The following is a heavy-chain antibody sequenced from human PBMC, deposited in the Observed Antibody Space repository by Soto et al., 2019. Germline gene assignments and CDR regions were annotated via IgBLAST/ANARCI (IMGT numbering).Heavy chain of an antibody. D-gene: IGHD6-6*01. V-gene: IGHV1-46*01. J-gene: IGHJ6*02. Sequence: QVQLVQSGAEVKKPGASVKVSCKASGYTFTSYYMHWVRQAPGQGLEWMGIINPSGGSTDYAQKFQGRVTRTRDTSTSPVYMERSSLRSEDTAVYYCARRSSSSSYYYGMDVWGQGTTVTVSS. CDR3: ARRSSSSSYYYGMDV. CDR1: GYTFTSYY. CDR2: INPSGGST.